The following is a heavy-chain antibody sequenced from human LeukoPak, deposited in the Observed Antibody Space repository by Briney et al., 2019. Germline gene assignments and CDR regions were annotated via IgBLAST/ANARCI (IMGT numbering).Heavy chain of an antibody. CDR1: GGSISSYY. V-gene: IGHV4-59*01. CDR2: IYYSGST. D-gene: IGHD6-13*01. CDR3: ARVAYSRSWYWFDP. Sequence: SETLSLTCNVSGGSISSYYWSWIRQPPGKGLEWIGDIYYSGSTDYNPSLKSRVTIAVDTSKNQFSLNLSSATAADTAVYYCARVAYSRSWYWFDPRGQGTLVTVSS. J-gene: IGHJ5*02.